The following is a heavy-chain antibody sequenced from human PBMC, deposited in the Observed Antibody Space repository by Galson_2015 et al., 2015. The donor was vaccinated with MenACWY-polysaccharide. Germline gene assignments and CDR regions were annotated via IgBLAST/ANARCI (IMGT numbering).Heavy chain of an antibody. CDR1: GLRFSGSG. J-gene: IGHJ3*02. V-gene: IGHV3-33*01. CDR2: IQYDGSNK. CDR3: ARGHSGSYQRTDAFDI. D-gene: IGHD1-26*01. Sequence: SLRLSCAASGLRFSGSGMHWVRQAPGKGLEWVAVIQYDGSNKVYVDSVKGRFTTSRDNAENSLYLEMNSLRVEDTAVYYCARGHSGSYQRTDAFDIWGQGTMVTVSS.